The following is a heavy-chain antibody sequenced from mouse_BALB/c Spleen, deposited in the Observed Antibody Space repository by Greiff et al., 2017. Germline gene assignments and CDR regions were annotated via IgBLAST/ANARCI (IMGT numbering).Heavy chain of an antibody. CDR2: INSNGGST. D-gene: IGHD2-4*01. V-gene: IGHV5-6-2*01. CDR1: GFTFSSYY. Sequence: EVKLMESGGGLVKLGGSLKLSCAASGFTFSSYYMSWVRQTPEKRLELVAAINSNGGSTYYPDTVKGRFTISRDNAKNTLYLQMSSLKSEDTALYYCARQEDYEYFDVWGAGTTVTVSS. J-gene: IGHJ1*01. CDR3: ARQEDYEYFDV.